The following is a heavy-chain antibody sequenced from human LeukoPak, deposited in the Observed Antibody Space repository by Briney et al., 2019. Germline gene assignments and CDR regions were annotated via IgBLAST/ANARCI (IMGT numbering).Heavy chain of an antibody. Sequence: PSETLSLTCTVSGGSISSGTYYWNWIRQPAGKGLEWIGRIYTSGSTNYNPSLKSRVTISVDTSKNQFSLKLSSVTAADTAVYYCARDGVGSSEPPFDYWGQGTLVTVSS. V-gene: IGHV4-61*02. D-gene: IGHD1-14*01. J-gene: IGHJ4*02. CDR3: ARDGVGSSEPPFDY. CDR2: IYTSGST. CDR1: GGSISSGTYY.